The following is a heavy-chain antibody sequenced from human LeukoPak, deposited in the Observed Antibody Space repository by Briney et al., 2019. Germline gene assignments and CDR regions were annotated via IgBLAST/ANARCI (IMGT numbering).Heavy chain of an antibody. V-gene: IGHV4-31*02. J-gene: IGHJ4*02. CDR1: GGSISSSGYY. CDR3: AREGYNRLDY. Sequence: PSETLSLTCTVSGGSISSSGYYWTWIRQLPGKGLDWIGYMSYSGSTSYNPSLKSRVIISVDTPKNQLSLKLSSVTAADTAVHYCAREGYNRLDYWGQGTLVTVSS. CDR2: MSYSGST. D-gene: IGHD5-24*01.